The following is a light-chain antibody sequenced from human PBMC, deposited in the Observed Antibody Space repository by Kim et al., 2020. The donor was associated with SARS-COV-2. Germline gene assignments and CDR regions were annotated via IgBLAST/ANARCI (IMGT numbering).Light chain of an antibody. Sequence: DIVMTQSPDSLAVSLGERATLNCKSSQTVLYNSNNKNYLAWYQQKPGQAPKLLIYWASIRESGDSDRFSGSGSETDFTLTISSLQAEDVAVYYCQQYYSTPPSFGQGTKLEI. J-gene: IGKJ2*03. CDR1: QTVLYNSNNKNY. CDR2: WAS. V-gene: IGKV4-1*01. CDR3: QQYYSTPPS.